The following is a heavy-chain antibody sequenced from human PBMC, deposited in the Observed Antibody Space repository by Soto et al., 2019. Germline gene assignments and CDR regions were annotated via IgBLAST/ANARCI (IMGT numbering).Heavy chain of an antibody. CDR1: GGSISSGGYY. D-gene: IGHD2-2*02. Sequence: ASETLSLTCTVSGGSISSGGYYWSWIRQHPGKGLEWIGYIYYSGSTYYNPSLKSRVTISVDTSKNQFSLKLSSVTAADTAVYYCARSIPDAFDIWGHGTMVTVSS. CDR3: ARSIPDAFDI. V-gene: IGHV4-31*03. CDR2: IYYSGST. J-gene: IGHJ3*02.